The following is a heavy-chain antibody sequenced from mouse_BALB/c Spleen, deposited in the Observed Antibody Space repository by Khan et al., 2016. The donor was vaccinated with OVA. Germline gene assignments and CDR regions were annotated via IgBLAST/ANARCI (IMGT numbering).Heavy chain of an antibody. D-gene: IGHD4-1*01. Sequence: QIQLVQSGPELKKPGETLKISCTASGYTFTNYGMNWVKQAPGKGLKWMGWINTYTGETTYADDFKGRFAFSLETSASTAYLQINTLKNEDTATFFYARTGEYFDFWGEGTTVTVSS. J-gene: IGHJ1*01. V-gene: IGHV9-3-1*01. CDR2: INTYTGET. CDR3: ARTGEYFDF. CDR1: GYTFTNYG.